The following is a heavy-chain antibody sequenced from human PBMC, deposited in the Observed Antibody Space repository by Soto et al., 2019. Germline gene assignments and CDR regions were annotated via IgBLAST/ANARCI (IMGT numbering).Heavy chain of an antibody. J-gene: IGHJ3*02. D-gene: IGHD3-10*01. V-gene: IGHV3-73*01. CDR2: IRSKDNSYAT. CDR1: GFTFSGSA. CDR3: MISLVRGVTVLAGDAFDI. Sequence: GGSLRLSCAASGFTFSGSAMHWVRQASGKGLEWVGRIRSKDNSYATAYAASVKGRFTISRDDSKNTAYLQMNSLKTEDTAVYYCMISLVRGVTVLAGDAFDIWGQGTMVTVSS.